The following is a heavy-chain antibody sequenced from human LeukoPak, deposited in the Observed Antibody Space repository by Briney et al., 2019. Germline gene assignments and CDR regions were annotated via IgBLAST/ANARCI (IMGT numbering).Heavy chain of an antibody. D-gene: IGHD4-17*01. CDR1: GGSISSYY. J-gene: IGHJ2*01. Sequence: SETLSLTCTVSGGSISSYYWSWIRQPAGKGLEWIERIYSSGSTNYNPSLKSRVTTSVDTSNNQFSLKLSSVAAADTAVYYCARIIKTKDTTMTTAYWYFDLWGRGTLVTVSS. V-gene: IGHV4-4*07. CDR2: IYSSGST. CDR3: ARIIKTKDTTMTTAYWYFDL.